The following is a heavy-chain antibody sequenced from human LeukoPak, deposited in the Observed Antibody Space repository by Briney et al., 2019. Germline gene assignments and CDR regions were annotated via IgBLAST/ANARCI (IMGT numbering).Heavy chain of an antibody. CDR3: ARTGRLQYGDYVAFDY. Sequence: GGSLRLSCAASGFTVSSNYMSWVRQAPGKGLEWVLVIYSGSSTYYADTVKGRFSISRDNSKNTLYLQMNSLRAEDTAVYYCARTGRLQYGDYVAFDYWGQGTLVTVSS. D-gene: IGHD4-17*01. CDR1: GFTVSSNY. CDR2: IYSGSST. J-gene: IGHJ4*02. V-gene: IGHV3-66*01.